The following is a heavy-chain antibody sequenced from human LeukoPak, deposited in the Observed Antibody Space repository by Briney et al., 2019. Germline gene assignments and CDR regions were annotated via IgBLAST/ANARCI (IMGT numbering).Heavy chain of an antibody. CDR3: ARAQYCSGGSCYSGTLGS. CDR1: GFTVSGDY. Sequence: GGSLRLSCAASGFTVSGDYMSWVRQAPGKGLKWVSVIYSGADTYYADSVKGRFTISRHSSQNTVFLQMNSLRPEDTAMYYCARAQYCSGGSCYSGTLGSWGQGTLVTVSS. J-gene: IGHJ5*02. V-gene: IGHV3-53*04. CDR2: IYSGADT. D-gene: IGHD2-15*01.